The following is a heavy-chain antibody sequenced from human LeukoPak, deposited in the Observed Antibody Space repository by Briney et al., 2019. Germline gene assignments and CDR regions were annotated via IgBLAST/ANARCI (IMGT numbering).Heavy chain of an antibody. CDR1: GFTFISFA. V-gene: IGHV1-58*01. D-gene: IGHD4/OR15-4a*01. CDR2: IVVGSGNT. J-gene: IGHJ4*02. Sequence: ASVKVSCKASGFTFISFAVQWVRQTRGQRPEWIGWIVVGSGNTKYAQKFQERVTITRDMSTNTAYMELSSLRSEDAAMYYCATSKSANYYSWGQGTLVTVSS. CDR3: ATSKSANYYS.